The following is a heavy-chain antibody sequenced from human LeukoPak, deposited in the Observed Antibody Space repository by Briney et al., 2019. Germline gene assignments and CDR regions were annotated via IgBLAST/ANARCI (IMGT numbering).Heavy chain of an antibody. D-gene: IGHD2-15*01. CDR1: GYSISGGYY. V-gene: IGHV4-38-2*02. CDR3: AREGVLVVATTPPDY. Sequence: PSETLSLTCTVSGYSISGGYYWGWIRQPPGKGLEWIGSIYHSGSTYYNPSLKSRVTISVDTSKNQFSLKLSSVTAADTAVYYCAREGVLVVATTPPDYWGQGTLVTVSS. CDR2: IYHSGST. J-gene: IGHJ4*02.